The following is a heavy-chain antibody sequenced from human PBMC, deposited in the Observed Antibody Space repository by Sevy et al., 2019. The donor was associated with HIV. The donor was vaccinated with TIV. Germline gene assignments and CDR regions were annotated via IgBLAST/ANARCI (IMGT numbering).Heavy chain of an antibody. J-gene: IGHJ4*02. CDR2: IGYDVTDN. CDR1: GFTFSYFG. V-gene: IGHV3-30*02. CDR3: AKNTASAGTGGFDY. Sequence: GGSLRLSCTASGFTFSYFGMHWVRQAPGKGLEWVAFIGYDVTDNYYADSVKGRFAISRDNSKNTLFLQMNSLRPEDTAIYYCAKNTASAGTGGFDYWGQGALVTVSS. D-gene: IGHD6-13*01.